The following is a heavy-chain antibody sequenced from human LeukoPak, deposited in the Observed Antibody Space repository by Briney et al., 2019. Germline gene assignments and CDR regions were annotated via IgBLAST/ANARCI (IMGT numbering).Heavy chain of an antibody. CDR2: IYYSGST. CDR1: GGSISSHY. CDR3: ARHEKVRDGYNYNWFPYYYYGMDV. Sequence: PSETLSLTCTVSGGSISSHYWGWIRQPPGKGLEWIGYIYYSGSTHYNPSLKSRVTISVDTSKNQFSLKLSSVTAADTAVYYCARHEKVRDGYNYNWFPYYYYGMDVWGQGTTVTVSS. V-gene: IGHV4-59*08. J-gene: IGHJ6*02. D-gene: IGHD5-24*01.